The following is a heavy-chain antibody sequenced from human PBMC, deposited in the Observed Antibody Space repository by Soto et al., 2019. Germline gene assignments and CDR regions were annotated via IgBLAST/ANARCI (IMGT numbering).Heavy chain of an antibody. CDR3: GPQILWFGELPDFDH. D-gene: IGHD3-10*01. CDR2: ISGNGGST. Sequence: SGGGLVQPGGSLRLSCEASAFTFSNQAMSWVRQAPGKGLEWVSTISGNGGSTYYADSVRGRFTISRDNSKNTLYLQMNSLRDEDTAVYYCGPQILWFGELPDFDHWGQGTLVTVSS. J-gene: IGHJ4*02. CDR1: AFTFSNQA. V-gene: IGHV3-23*01.